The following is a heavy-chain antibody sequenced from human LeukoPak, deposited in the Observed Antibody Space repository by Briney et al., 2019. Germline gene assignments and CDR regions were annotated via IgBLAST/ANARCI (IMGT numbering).Heavy chain of an antibody. CDR2: IKQDGSEK. Sequence: GGSLRLSCAASGFTFSSYWMSWVRQAPGKGLEWVANIKQDGSEKYYVDSVKGRFTISRDNAKNSLYLQMNSLRAEDTAVYYCAREGQYDFWSGYYKGNWFDPWGQGTQVTVSS. J-gene: IGHJ5*02. CDR1: GFTFSSYW. V-gene: IGHV3-7*01. D-gene: IGHD3-3*01. CDR3: AREGQYDFWSGYYKGNWFDP.